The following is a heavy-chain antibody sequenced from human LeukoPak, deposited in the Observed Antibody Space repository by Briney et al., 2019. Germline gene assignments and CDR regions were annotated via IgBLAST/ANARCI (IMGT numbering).Heavy chain of an antibody. CDR1: GYTFTSYY. J-gene: IGHJ4*02. CDR3: ARENYSNYVGLDY. Sequence: GASVKVSCKASGYTFTSYYIHWVRQAPGHGLEGMGIINPSGGSTSYAQKFQGRVTMTRDMSTSTVYMELSSLRSEDTAVYYCARENYSNYVGLDYWGQGTLVTVSS. D-gene: IGHD4-11*01. V-gene: IGHV1-46*01. CDR2: INPSGGST.